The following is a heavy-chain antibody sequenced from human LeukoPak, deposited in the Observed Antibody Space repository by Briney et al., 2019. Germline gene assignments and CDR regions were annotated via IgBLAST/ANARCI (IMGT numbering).Heavy chain of an antibody. J-gene: IGHJ4*02. CDR2: IDKTTYPT. V-gene: IGHV3-23*05. CDR3: AKFEGATIPGWFNDY. D-gene: IGHD6-19*01. Sequence: GGSLRLSCAASEFIFSDYAMGWVRQAPGKGLEWVSTIDKTTYPTFYADSVKGRFTISRDNSKNTLYLQMNSLRTEDTAVYFCAKFEGATIPGWFNDYWGQGILVTVTS. CDR1: EFIFSDYA.